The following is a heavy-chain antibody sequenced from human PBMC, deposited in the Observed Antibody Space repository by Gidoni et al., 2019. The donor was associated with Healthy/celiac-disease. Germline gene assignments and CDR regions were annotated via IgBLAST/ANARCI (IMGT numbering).Heavy chain of an antibody. CDR1: GFTFSSYA. CDR3: AKGVVRGVISNFDY. D-gene: IGHD3-10*01. J-gene: IGHJ4*02. V-gene: IGHV3-23*04. Sequence: EVQLVESGGGLVQPGGSLRLSCAASGFTFSSYAMSWVRQAPGKGLERVSGVSGSGGSTYYANSVKGRVTISRDNSKNTLYLQMNSLRAEDTAVYYCAKGVVRGVISNFDYWGQGTLVTVSS. CDR2: VSGSGGST.